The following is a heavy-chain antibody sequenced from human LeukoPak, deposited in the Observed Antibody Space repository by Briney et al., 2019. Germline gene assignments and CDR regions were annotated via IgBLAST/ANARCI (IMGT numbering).Heavy chain of an antibody. Sequence: SETLSLTCTVSGGSISSSSYYWGWIRQPPGKGLEWIGSIDYSGSTYYNPSLKSRATISIDTSKNHFSLKLSSVTAADTAVYYCARVYQYYDFWSGYSPGWFDPWGQGTLVTVSS. D-gene: IGHD3-3*01. V-gene: IGHV4-39*07. CDR2: IDYSGST. CDR3: ARVYQYYDFWSGYSPGWFDP. CDR1: GGSISSSSYY. J-gene: IGHJ5*02.